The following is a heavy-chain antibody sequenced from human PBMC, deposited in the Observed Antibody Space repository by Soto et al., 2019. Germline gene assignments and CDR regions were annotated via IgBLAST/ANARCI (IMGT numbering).Heavy chain of an antibody. D-gene: IGHD1-26*01. CDR3: ARSYSGRYLYFDY. J-gene: IGHJ4*02. CDR2: INPNSGGT. V-gene: IGHV1-2*02. Sequence: VASVKVSCRASGYTFTGYYMHWVRQTPGQGLEWMGWINPNSGGTNYAQKFQGRVTMTRDKSISTAYMEMSRLRSDDTAVYYCARSYSGRYLYFDYWGPGTMVTVSS. CDR1: GYTFTGYY.